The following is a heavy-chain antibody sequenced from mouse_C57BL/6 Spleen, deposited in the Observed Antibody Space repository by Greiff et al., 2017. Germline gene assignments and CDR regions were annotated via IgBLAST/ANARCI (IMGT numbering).Heavy chain of an antibody. CDR2: IYPRSGNT. CDR3: AKAIYDGYDGYAMDG. D-gene: IGHD2-2*01. V-gene: IGHV1-81*01. CDR1: GYTFTSYG. Sequence: VQLQQSGAELARPGASVKLSCKASGYTFTSYGISWVKQRTGQGLEWIGEIYPRSGNTYYNEKFKGKATLTADKSSSTAYMELRSLTSEDSAVYFCAKAIYDGYDGYAMDGWGQGTTVTVSS. J-gene: IGHJ4*01.